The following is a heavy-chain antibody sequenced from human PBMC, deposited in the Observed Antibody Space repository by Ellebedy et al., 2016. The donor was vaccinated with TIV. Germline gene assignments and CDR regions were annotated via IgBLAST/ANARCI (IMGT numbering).Heavy chain of an antibody. Sequence: ASVKVSCXASGFTFTGDNLHWVRQAPGQGLEWMGLINPNNGDTYFAQKLRGRVTMTRDTSISTAYMELSRLTSDDTAVYYCARDRMGSYILWGQGTLVTVSS. CDR3: ARDRMGSYIL. V-gene: IGHV1-2*02. CDR2: INPNNGDT. CDR1: GFTFTGDN. J-gene: IGHJ4*02. D-gene: IGHD3-10*01.